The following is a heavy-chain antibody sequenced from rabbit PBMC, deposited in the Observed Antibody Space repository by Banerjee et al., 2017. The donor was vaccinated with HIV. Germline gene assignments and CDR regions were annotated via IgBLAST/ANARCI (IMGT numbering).Heavy chain of an antibody. Sequence: QEQLEESGGDLVKPEGSLTLTCTASAFSFSNGYVMCWVRQAPGKGLEWIGCIYAGSDRATCCATGAKGRFTISKASWTTVTLQMTSLTAADTATYFCARDLAGVTGWNFGLWGPGTLVTVS. V-gene: IGHV1S45*01. D-gene: IGHD4-1*01. CDR1: AFSFSNGYV. J-gene: IGHJ4*01. CDR2: IYAGSDRAT. CDR3: ARDLAGVTGWNFGL.